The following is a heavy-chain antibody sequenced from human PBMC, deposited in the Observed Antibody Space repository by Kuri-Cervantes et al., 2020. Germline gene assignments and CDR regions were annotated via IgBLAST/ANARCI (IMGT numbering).Heavy chain of an antibody. V-gene: IGHV1-69*10. Sequence: SVKVSCKASGGTFSRYAINWVRRAPGQRLEWMGGVIPILGTPNYAQKFQGRVTMTEDTSTDTTYMELSSLRSEDTAVYYCATVGYNWNPLLGDYWGQGTLVTVSS. CDR3: ATVGYNWNPLLGDY. CDR2: VIPILGTP. CDR1: GGTFSRYA. J-gene: IGHJ4*02. D-gene: IGHD1-20*01.